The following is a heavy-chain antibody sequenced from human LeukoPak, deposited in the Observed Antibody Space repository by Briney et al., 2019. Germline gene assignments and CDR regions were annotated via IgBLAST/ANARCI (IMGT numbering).Heavy chain of an antibody. CDR1: GYTFTSYY. V-gene: IGHV1-69*04. CDR2: IIPILGIA. Sequence: SVKVSCKASGYTFTSYYMHWVRQAPGQGLEWMGRIIPILGIANYAQKFQGRVTITADKSTSTAYMELSSLRSEDTAVYYCAREAQEYCSSTSCYPYYYYYYMDVWGKGTTVTVSS. D-gene: IGHD2-2*01. CDR3: AREAQEYCSSTSCYPYYYYYYMDV. J-gene: IGHJ6*03.